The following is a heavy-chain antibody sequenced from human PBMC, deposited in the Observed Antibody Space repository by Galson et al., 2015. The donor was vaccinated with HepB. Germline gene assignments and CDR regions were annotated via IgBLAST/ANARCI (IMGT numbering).Heavy chain of an antibody. CDR1: GGTFSSYA. CDR3: ARVVGILPMTEIAARYYYYYYMDV. CDR2: IIPIFGTA. D-gene: IGHD6-6*01. Sequence: SVKVSCKASGGTFSSYAISWVRQAPGQGLEWMGGIIPIFGTAHYAQKFQGRVTITADESTSTAYMELSSLRSEDTAVYYCARVVGILPMTEIAARYYYYYYMDVWGKGTTVTVSS. J-gene: IGHJ6*03. V-gene: IGHV1-69*13.